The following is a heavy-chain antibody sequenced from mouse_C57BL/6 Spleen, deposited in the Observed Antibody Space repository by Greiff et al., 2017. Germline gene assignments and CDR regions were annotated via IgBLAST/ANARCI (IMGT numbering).Heavy chain of an antibody. CDR1: GFSLTSYG. CDR2: IWSGGST. J-gene: IGHJ3*01. Sequence: VQGVESGPGLVQPSQSLSITCTVSGFSLTSYGVHWVRQSPGKGLEWLGVIWSGGSTDYNAAFISRLSISKDNSKSQVFFKMNSLQADDTAIYYCARNTLYSNYGGFAYWGQGTLVTVSA. CDR3: ARNTLYSNYGGFAY. D-gene: IGHD2-5*01. V-gene: IGHV2-2*01.